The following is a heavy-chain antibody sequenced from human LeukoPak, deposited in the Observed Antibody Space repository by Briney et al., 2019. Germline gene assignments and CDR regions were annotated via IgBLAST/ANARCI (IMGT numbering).Heavy chain of an antibody. V-gene: IGHV3-23*01. CDR3: ARGPTVTTLMYYFDY. CDR1: GFTFSSYA. CDR2: ISGSGGST. Sequence: GGSLRLSCAASGFTFSSYAMSWVRQAPGKGLEWVSAISGSGGSTYYADSVKGRFTISRDNSKNSLYLQMNSLRDEDTAVYYCARGPTVTTLMYYFDYWGQGTLVTVSS. D-gene: IGHD4-11*01. J-gene: IGHJ4*02.